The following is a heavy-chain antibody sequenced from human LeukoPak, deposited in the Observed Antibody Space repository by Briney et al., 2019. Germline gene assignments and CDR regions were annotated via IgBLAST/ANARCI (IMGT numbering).Heavy chain of an antibody. J-gene: IGHJ1*01. Sequence: GGSLRLSCAACAFTFSRYEMNWVRQAPGKGLEWVSYISTSGSTIYYADSVKGRFTISRDNAKNSLYLQMNSLRAEDTAVYYGARESQDYSNGSGSHWGQGTLVTVSS. CDR3: ARESQDYSNGSGSH. CDR2: ISTSGSTI. CDR1: AFTFSRYE. D-gene: IGHD3-22*01. V-gene: IGHV3-48*03.